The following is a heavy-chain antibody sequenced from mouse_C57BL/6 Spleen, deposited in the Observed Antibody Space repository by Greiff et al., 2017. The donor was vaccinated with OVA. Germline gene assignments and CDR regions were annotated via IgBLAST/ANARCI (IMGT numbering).Heavy chain of an antibody. J-gene: IGHJ3*01. CDR2: IDPETGGT. CDR3: TRPLYDDYYLFAY. D-gene: IGHD2-3*01. Sequence: QVQLQQSGAELVRPGASVTLSCKASGYTFTDYEMHWVKQTPVHGLEWIGAIDPETGGTAYNQKFKGKAILTADKSSSTAYMELRSRTSEDASVYYCTRPLYDDYYLFAYWGQGTLVTVSA. V-gene: IGHV1-15*01. CDR1: GYTFTDYE.